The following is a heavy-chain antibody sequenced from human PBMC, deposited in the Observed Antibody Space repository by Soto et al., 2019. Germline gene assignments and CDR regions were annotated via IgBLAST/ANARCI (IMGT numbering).Heavy chain of an antibody. Sequence: VASVEVSCKASGYTFTSYCISWVRQAPGQGLEWMGWISAYNGNTNYAQKLQGRVTMTTDTSTSTAYMELRSLRSDDTAVYYCARAIAAAGSPYGMDVWGQGTTVTVSS. CDR2: ISAYNGNT. J-gene: IGHJ6*02. CDR3: ARAIAAAGSPYGMDV. D-gene: IGHD6-13*01. V-gene: IGHV1-18*01. CDR1: GYTFTSYC.